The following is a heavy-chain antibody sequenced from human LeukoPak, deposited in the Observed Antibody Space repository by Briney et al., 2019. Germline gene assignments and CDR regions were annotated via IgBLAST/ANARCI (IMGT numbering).Heavy chain of an antibody. V-gene: IGHV1-2*04. D-gene: IGHD4-17*01. Sequence: ASVKVSCKASGYTFTGYYMRWVRQAPGQGLEWMGWINPNSGGTNYAQKFQGWVTMTRDTSISTAYMELSRLRSDDTAVCYCARVRSDNSPYTYYYGMDVWGQGTTVTVSS. J-gene: IGHJ6*02. CDR2: INPNSGGT. CDR3: ARVRSDNSPYTYYYGMDV. CDR1: GYTFTGYY.